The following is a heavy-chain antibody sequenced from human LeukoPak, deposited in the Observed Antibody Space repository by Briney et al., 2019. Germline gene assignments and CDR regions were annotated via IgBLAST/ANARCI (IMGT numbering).Heavy chain of an antibody. J-gene: IGHJ4*02. CDR2: ISGSGGST. V-gene: IGHV3-23*01. Sequence: PGGSLRLSCAASGFTFSSYAMSWIRQAPGKGLEWVSAISGSGGSTYYADSVKGRFTISRDNSKNTLYLQMNSLRAEDTAVYYCAKIGDYCSGGSCRYYFDYWGQGTLVTVSS. CDR3: AKIGDYCSGGSCRYYFDY. CDR1: GFTFSSYA. D-gene: IGHD2-15*01.